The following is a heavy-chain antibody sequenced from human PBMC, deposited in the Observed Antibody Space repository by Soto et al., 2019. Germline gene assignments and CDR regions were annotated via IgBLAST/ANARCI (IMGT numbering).Heavy chain of an antibody. CDR1: GFTFSSYA. V-gene: IGHV3-23*01. J-gene: IGHJ4*02. Sequence: PGGSLRLSCAASGFTFSSYAMNWVRQAPGKGLEWVSVISGSGGSTYYADSVKGRFTISRDNSKNTLYLQMNSLRVEDTAVYYCASGSSGFYFGSWGEGTLVRVSS. CDR3: ASGSSGFYFGS. CDR2: ISGSGGST. D-gene: IGHD6-19*01.